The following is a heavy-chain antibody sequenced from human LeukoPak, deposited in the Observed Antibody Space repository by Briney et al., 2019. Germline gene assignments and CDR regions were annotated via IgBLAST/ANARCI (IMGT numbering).Heavy chain of an antibody. D-gene: IGHD5-12*01. CDR2: IIPIFGTA. Sequence: ASVKVSCKASGGTFSSYAISWVRQAPGQGLEWMGRIIPIFGTANYAQKFQGRVTITTDESTSTAYMELSSLRSEDTAVDYCARDMRGIVATPNWFDPWGQGTLVTVSS. J-gene: IGHJ5*02. V-gene: IGHV1-69*05. CDR3: ARDMRGIVATPNWFDP. CDR1: GGTFSSYA.